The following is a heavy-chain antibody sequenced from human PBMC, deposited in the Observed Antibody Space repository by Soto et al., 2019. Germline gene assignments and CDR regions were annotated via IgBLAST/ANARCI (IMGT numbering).Heavy chain of an antibody. CDR1: GYSFTSYH. CDR3: ARRSYCDGDCTRRPYDYYGMDV. D-gene: IGHD2-21*02. J-gene: IGHJ6*02. CDR2: IYPGDSEN. Sequence: EVQLVQSGAEVKKPGESLKISCKGSGYSFTSYHIVWVRQMPGKGLEWMGIIYPGDSENIYSPSLQGQVTMSADKSTSTAYLQGSSLKASDTAMYYCARRSYCDGDCTRRPYDYYGMDVWGQGTTVTVSS. V-gene: IGHV5-51*01.